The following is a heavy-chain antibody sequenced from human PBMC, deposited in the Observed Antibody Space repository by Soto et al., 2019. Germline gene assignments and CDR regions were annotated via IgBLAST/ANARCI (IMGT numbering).Heavy chain of an antibody. J-gene: IGHJ4*02. CDR1: GFIFDDFA. V-gene: IGHV3-9*01. CDR2: ISWNSDSM. CDR3: TKAGGLYDFWSGPLHFDL. Sequence: EAQLVESGGGFVQPGRSLRLSCAGSGFIFDDFAIHWVRQAPGKGLEWVSGISWNSDSMGYADSVKGRFTISRDNAKNALYLQMNSLRVEDTALYYCTKAGGLYDFWSGPLHFDLWGQGTLVTVSS. D-gene: IGHD3-3*01.